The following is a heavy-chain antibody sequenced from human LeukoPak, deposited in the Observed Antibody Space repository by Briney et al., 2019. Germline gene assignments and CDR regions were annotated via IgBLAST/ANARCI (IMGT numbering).Heavy chain of an antibody. CDR2: IQYDASQI. CDR3: ARVRDDTNEGYPDY. CDR1: GFNFRGSG. V-gene: IGHV3-30*02. Sequence: TGGSLRLSCAASGFNFRGSGMHWVRQAPGKGLEWVTFIQYDASQIYYADSAKGRFTISRDNAKNSLYLQMNSLRAEDTAVYYCARVRDDTNEGYPDYWGQGTLVTVSS. J-gene: IGHJ4*02. D-gene: IGHD3-9*01.